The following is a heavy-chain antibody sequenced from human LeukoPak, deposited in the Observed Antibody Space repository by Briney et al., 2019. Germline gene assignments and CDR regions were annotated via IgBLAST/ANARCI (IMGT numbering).Heavy chain of an antibody. V-gene: IGHV3-15*01. CDR1: GFTFNNAW. CDR2: IKSKTDGGTT. Sequence: PGGSLRLSCAASGFTFNNAWMSWVRQAPGKGLEWVGRIKSKTDGGTTYAAPVKGRFTISRDDSKNTLYLQMNSLKTEDTAVYYCTPLNWGWGQGTLVTVSS. D-gene: IGHD7-27*01. J-gene: IGHJ4*02. CDR3: TPLNWG.